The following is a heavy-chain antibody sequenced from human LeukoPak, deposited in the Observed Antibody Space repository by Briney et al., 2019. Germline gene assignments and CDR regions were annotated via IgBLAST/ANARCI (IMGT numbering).Heavy chain of an antibody. D-gene: IGHD2-15*01. J-gene: IGHJ2*01. Sequence: PSETLSLTCTVSGGSISSYYWSWIRQPPGKGLEWIGEINHSGSTNYNPSLKSRVTISVDTSKNQFSLKLSSVTAADTAVYYCARGPLLNLLSWYFDLWGRGTLVTVSS. CDR3: ARGPLLNLLSWYFDL. CDR2: INHSGST. CDR1: GGSISSYY. V-gene: IGHV4-34*01.